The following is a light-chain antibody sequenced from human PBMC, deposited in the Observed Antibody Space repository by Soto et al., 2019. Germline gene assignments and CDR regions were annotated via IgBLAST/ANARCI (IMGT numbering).Light chain of an antibody. J-gene: IGKJ3*01. CDR3: QQYNNWPVS. V-gene: IGKV3-15*01. CDR1: QSVSSN. CDR2: GAS. Sequence: ETVITQSPATLSVSPGERATLSCTASQSVSSNLAWYQQKPGQAPRLLIYGASSRATGVPATFSGSGSGTEFTLTISSXQSEDLGLYYCQQYNNWPVSFGPGTKVDIK.